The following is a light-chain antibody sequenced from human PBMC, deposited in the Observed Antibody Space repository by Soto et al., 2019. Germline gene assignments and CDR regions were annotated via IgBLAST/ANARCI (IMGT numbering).Light chain of an antibody. CDR3: QQYNNWPFS. V-gene: IGKV3-20*01. CDR1: QSVTSNY. Sequence: EIVLTQSPGTLSLSPGERATLSCRASQSVTSNYLAWYQQKPGQAPRLLISGASSRAAGISDKFSGSGSGTDFTLTISRLEPEDFAVYFCQQYNNWPFSFGQGTRLEIK. CDR2: GAS. J-gene: IGKJ5*01.